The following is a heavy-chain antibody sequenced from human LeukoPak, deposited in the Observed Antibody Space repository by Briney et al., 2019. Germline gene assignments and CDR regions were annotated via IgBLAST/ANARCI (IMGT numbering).Heavy chain of an antibody. CDR1: GYTFTGYY. D-gene: IGHD6-6*01. CDR3: ARDGVVSSADYYGMDV. CDR2: INPNSGGT. V-gene: IGHV1-2*04. Sequence: ASVKNSCKASGYTFTGYYMHWVRQAPGQGLEWMGWINPNSGGTNYAQKFQGWVTMTRDTSISTAYMELSRLRSDDTAVYYCARDGVVSSADYYGMDVWGQGTTVTVSS. J-gene: IGHJ6*02.